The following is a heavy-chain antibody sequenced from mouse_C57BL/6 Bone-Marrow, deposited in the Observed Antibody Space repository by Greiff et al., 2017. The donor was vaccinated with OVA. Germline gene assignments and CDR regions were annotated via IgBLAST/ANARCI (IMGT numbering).Heavy chain of an antibody. J-gene: IGHJ4*01. Sequence: VQLQQSGPVLVKPGASVKMSCKASGYTFTDYYMNWVKQSHGKSLEWIGNIDPSDSETHYNQKFKDKATLTVDKSSSTAYMQLSSLTSEDSAVYYCARYGNYHYAMDYWGQGTSVTVSS. CDR3: ARYGNYHYAMDY. D-gene: IGHD2-1*01. CDR2: IDPSDSET. V-gene: IGHV1-19*01. CDR1: GYTFTDYY.